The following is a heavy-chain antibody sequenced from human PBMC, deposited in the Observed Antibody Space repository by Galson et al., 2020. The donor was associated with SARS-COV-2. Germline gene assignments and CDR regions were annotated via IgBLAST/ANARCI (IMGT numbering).Heavy chain of an antibody. Sequence: ASVKVSCKASGYTFTSYGISWVRQAPGQGLEWMGWISAYNGNTNYAQKPQGRVTMTTDTSTSTAYMELRSLRSDDTAVYYCARDCSGGSCYSPYDYWGQGTLVTVSS. D-gene: IGHD2-15*01. CDR3: ARDCSGGSCYSPYDY. CDR2: ISAYNGNT. V-gene: IGHV1-18*04. CDR1: GYTFTSYG. J-gene: IGHJ4*02.